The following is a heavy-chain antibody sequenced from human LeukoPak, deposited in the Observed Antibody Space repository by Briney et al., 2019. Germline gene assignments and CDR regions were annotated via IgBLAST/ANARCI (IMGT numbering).Heavy chain of an antibody. V-gene: IGHV4-39*01. D-gene: IGHD3-22*01. CDR1: GVSISSSSYY. CDR2: IYYSRST. Sequence: SSETLSLTCTVSGVSISSSSYYWGWLRQPPGKGLEWIGNIYYSRSTHYSPSLKSRVTISVDTSKNQFSLKLSSVTAADTAVYYCARGLSMIVVVVHDWYFDLWGRGTLVTVSS. CDR3: ARGLSMIVVVVHDWYFDL. J-gene: IGHJ2*01.